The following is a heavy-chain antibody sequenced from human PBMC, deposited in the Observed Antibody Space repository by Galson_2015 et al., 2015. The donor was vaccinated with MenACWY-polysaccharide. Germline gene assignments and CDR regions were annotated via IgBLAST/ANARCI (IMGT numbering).Heavy chain of an antibody. Sequence: SLRLSCAASGFTFSNYAMTWVRQAPGKGLEWVSVISSNGDNTFYAGSVKGRFTISRDNSKNTLYLQMNGLRPEDTALYYCATGNAGSCYPASPCWGQGTLVTVSS. CDR2: ISSNGDNT. CDR1: GFTFSNYA. J-gene: IGHJ4*02. D-gene: IGHD2-15*01. CDR3: ATGNAGSCYPASPC. V-gene: IGHV3-23*01.